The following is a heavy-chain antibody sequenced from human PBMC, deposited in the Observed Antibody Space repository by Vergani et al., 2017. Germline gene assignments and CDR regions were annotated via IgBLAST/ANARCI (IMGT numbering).Heavy chain of an antibody. J-gene: IGHJ4*02. CDR3: ARGRRYSFSYYFDS. CDR2: INHSGST. D-gene: IGHD5-18*01. V-gene: IGHV4-34*01. CDR1: GGSFSYSY. Sequence: QVQLQQWGAGLLKPSETLSLTCAVFGGSFSYSYWSWIRQPPGKGLEWIGEINHSGSTNYNPSLKSRVTISLDTSKNQFSLNLTAVTAADTSLYFCARGRRYSFSYYFDSWGQGALVTVSS.